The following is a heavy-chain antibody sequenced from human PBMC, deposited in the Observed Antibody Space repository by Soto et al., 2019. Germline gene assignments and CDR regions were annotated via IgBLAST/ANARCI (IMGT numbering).Heavy chain of an antibody. J-gene: IGHJ4*02. Sequence: TGGSLRLSCAASGFTFSSYAMSWVRQAPGKGLEWVSAISGSGGSTYYADSVKGRFTISRDNSKNTLYLQMNSLRAEDTAVYYCAKPPGLLPYFDYWGQGTLVTVSS. D-gene: IGHD2-15*01. V-gene: IGHV3-23*01. CDR1: GFTFSSYA. CDR2: ISGSGGST. CDR3: AKPPGLLPYFDY.